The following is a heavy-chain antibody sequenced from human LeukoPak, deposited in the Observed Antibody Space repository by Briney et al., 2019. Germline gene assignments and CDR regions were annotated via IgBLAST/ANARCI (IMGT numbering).Heavy chain of an antibody. D-gene: IGHD3-22*01. CDR3: AKRGVVIRVILVGFHKEAYYFDS. CDR1: GITLSNYG. Sequence: PGGSLRLSCAVCGITLSNYGMSWVRQAPGKGLEWVAGISDSGCRTNYADSVKGRFTISRDNPENTIYLQMNSLRAEDTAVYVCAKRGVVIRVILVGFHKEAYYFDSWGQGALVTVSS. J-gene: IGHJ4*02. CDR2: ISDSGCRT. V-gene: IGHV3-23*01.